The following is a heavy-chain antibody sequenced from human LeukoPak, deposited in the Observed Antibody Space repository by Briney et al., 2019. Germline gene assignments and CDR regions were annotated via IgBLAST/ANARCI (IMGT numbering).Heavy chain of an antibody. J-gene: IGHJ4*02. D-gene: IGHD2-15*01. V-gene: IGHV1-2*02. CDR2: INAGSGGT. Sequence: GASVKVSCKASGYTFTSYAMHWVRQAPGQRLEWMGWINAGSGGTNYAQKFQGRVTMTRDTSISTAYMELSRLRSDDTAVYYCARGPPCIRCGGGKDFDYWGQGTLVTVSS. CDR3: ARGPPCIRCGGGKDFDY. CDR1: GYTFTSYA.